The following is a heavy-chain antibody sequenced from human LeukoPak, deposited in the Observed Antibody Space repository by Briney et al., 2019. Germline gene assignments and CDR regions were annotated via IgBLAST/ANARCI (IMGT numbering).Heavy chain of an antibody. D-gene: IGHD3-10*01. Sequence: SQTLSLTCTVSGGSISSYYWSWIRQPAGKGLEWIGRIYTSGSTNYNPSLKSRVTMSVDTSKNQFSLKLSSVTAADTAVYYCARDARSGSYTYYYYYYMDVWGKGTTVTISS. CDR3: ARDARSGSYTYYYYYYMDV. CDR1: GGSISSYY. J-gene: IGHJ6*03. CDR2: IYTSGST. V-gene: IGHV4-4*07.